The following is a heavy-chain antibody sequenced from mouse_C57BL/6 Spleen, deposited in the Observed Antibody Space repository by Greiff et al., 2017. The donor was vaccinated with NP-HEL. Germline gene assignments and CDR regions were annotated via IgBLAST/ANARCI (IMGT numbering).Heavy chain of an antibody. Sequence: VQLQQSGPELVKPGASVKISCKASGYTFTDYYMNWVKQSHGKSLEWIGDINPNNGGTSYNQKFKGKATLPVDKSSSTAYMELRSLTSEDSAVYYCARSGDYGNYAMDYWGQGTSVTVSS. CDR3: ARSGDYGNYAMDY. CDR1: GYTFTDYY. D-gene: IGHD2-1*01. V-gene: IGHV1-26*01. J-gene: IGHJ4*01. CDR2: INPNNGGT.